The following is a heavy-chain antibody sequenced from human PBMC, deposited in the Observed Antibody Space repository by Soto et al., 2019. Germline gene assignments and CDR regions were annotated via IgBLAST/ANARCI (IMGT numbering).Heavy chain of an antibody. CDR2: NYYCGIT. Sequence: PSETLSDTWTVAGGYITSGDYCWSRIKKPPVMCLDWIGYNYYCGITYYNPSLGSRVTMSLDTSRNQFSLKLSSVTAADTAVYFCARESVPAYIHHTWFVPWGQVSLAPVSS. J-gene: IGHJ5*02. D-gene: IGHD2-2*02. V-gene: IGHV4-30-4*01. CDR3: ARESVPAYIHHTWFVP. CDR1: GGYITSGDYC.